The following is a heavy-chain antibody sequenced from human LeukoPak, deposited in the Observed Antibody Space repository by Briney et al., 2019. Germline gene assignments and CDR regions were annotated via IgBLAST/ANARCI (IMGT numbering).Heavy chain of an antibody. CDR3: AWETGCTSCFGNQGY. D-gene: IGHD2-2*01. V-gene: IGHV3-66*01. J-gene: IGHJ4*02. CDR1: GFTVSSNY. CDR2: IYSGGST. Sequence: GGSLRLSCAASGFTVSSNYMSWVRQAPGKGLEWVSVIYSGGSTYYADSVKGRFTISRDNSKNTLYLQMNSLRAEDTAVCYCAWETGCTSCFGNQGYWGQGTLVTVSS.